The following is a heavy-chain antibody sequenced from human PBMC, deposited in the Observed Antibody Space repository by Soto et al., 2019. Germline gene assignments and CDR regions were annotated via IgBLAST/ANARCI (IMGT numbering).Heavy chain of an antibody. Sequence: SETLSLTCTVSGGSISSSSYYWGWIRQPPGKGLEWIGSIYYSGSTYYNPSLKSRVTISVDTSKNQFSLKLSSVTAADTAVYYCARHPKITIFGVVMDYGMDVWGQGTTVTVSS. V-gene: IGHV4-39*01. J-gene: IGHJ6*02. D-gene: IGHD3-3*01. CDR3: ARHPKITIFGVVMDYGMDV. CDR2: IYYSGST. CDR1: GGSISSSSYY.